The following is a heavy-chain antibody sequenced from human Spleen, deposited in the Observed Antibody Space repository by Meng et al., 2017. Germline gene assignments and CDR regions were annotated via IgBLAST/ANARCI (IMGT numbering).Heavy chain of an antibody. CDR2: IYTSGST. CDR1: GGSISSGSYY. J-gene: IGHJ6*02. Sequence: LRLSCTVSGGSISSGSYYWSWIRQPAGKGLEWIGRIYTSGSTNYNPPLKTRVTISVDTSRTQFSLKLSSVTAADTAIYYCAREPTHNQDYWDGMDVWGQGTTVTVSS. V-gene: IGHV4-61*02. CDR3: AREPTHNQDYWDGMDV. D-gene: IGHD2/OR15-2a*01.